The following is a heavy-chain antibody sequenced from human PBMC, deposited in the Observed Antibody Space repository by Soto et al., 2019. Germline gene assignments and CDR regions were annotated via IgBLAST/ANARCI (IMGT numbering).Heavy chain of an antibody. J-gene: IGHJ4*02. V-gene: IGHV1-18*04. CDR2: ITASNGNT. Sequence: GASVKVSCKASGFSFSTYGITWVRQAPGQGLEWMGWITASNGNTHYAQNLQGRVTMTTDTSTSTAYMELWRLSSDDTAVYYCASAAVTGTAGLDFWGQGTQVTVSS. CDR3: ASAAVTGTAGLDF. CDR1: GFSFSTYG. D-gene: IGHD6-19*01.